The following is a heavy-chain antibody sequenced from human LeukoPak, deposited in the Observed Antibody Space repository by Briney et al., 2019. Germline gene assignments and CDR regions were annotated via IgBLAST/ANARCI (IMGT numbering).Heavy chain of an antibody. V-gene: IGHV1-8*01. D-gene: IGHD6-19*01. Sequence: ASVKVSCKASGYTFTSYDINSVRQATGQGLEWMGWMNPNSGNTGYAQKFQGRVTMTRNTSISTAYMELSSLRSEDTAVYYCARGSSGWFNYYYYMDVWGKGTTVTVSS. J-gene: IGHJ6*03. CDR1: GYTFTSYD. CDR2: MNPNSGNT. CDR3: ARGSSGWFNYYYYMDV.